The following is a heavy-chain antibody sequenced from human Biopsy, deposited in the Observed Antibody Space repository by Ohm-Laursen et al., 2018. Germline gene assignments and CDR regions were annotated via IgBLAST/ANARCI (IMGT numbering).Heavy chain of an antibody. CDR2: IYDRGSTA. J-gene: IGHJ2*01. D-gene: IGHD6-19*01. CDR3: ARGMRSSGWPYFDS. CDR1: GDSVSSGSFY. V-gene: IGHV4-61*01. Sequence: SQTLSLTCPVSGDSVSSGSFYWTWIRQPPGQGLEYIGYIYDRGSTANYNPSLESRVTMSVDMPKNQFSLKLSSVTAADTAIYYCARGMRSSGWPYFDSWGRGTLVTVSS.